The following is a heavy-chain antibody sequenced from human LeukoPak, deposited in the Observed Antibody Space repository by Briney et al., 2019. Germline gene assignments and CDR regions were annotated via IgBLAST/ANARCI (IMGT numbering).Heavy chain of an antibody. CDR2: ITPNSGAT. Sequence: GASVRVSCKSSGYTFTDYHIHWVRQAPGQGLEWMGWITPNSGATKYAQKFQGRVSMTRDTSINTAYMDLTNLRSDYTAIFYCARVKKFMPELEFWGQGTLVTVSS. CDR1: GYTFTDYH. D-gene: IGHD2-2*01. J-gene: IGHJ4*02. V-gene: IGHV1-2*02. CDR3: ARVKKFMPELEF.